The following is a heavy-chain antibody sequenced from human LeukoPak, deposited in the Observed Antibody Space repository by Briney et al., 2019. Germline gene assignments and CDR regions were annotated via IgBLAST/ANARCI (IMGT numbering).Heavy chain of an antibody. V-gene: IGHV3-23*01. CDR1: GFTFSTYA. D-gene: IGHD3-22*01. Sequence: GGSLRLSCEASGFTFSTYAMSWVRQAPGKGLEWVSTISASGGSTYYADSVKGRFTISRDNSKNTLYLQMNSLRAEDTAVYYCAKVGGEPYYDSSGYYYSYYGMDVWGQGTTVTVSS. J-gene: IGHJ6*02. CDR2: ISASGGST. CDR3: AKVGGEPYYDSSGYYYSYYGMDV.